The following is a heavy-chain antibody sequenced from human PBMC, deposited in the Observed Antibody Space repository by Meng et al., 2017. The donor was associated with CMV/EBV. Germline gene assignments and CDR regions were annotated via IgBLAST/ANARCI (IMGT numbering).Heavy chain of an antibody. V-gene: IGHV4-39*07. Sequence: QLRFQTACLDRVQPPVKLSLTCTVAGGSISSSSYYCGWSRPPPLKGLEWCRSNYYIVITYYNPSLKSRVTISVATSKNQFSLKLSSMTAADTAVYYWSRSDTAMVRARFHYFDYWGQGTLVTVSS. J-gene: IGHJ4*02. D-gene: IGHD5-18*01. CDR3: SRSDTAMVRARFHYFDY. CDR2: NYYIVIT. CDR1: GGSISSSSYY.